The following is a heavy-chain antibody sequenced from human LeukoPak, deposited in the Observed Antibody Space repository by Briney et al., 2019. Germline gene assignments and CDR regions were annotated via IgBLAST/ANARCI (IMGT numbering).Heavy chain of an antibody. D-gene: IGHD3-22*01. J-gene: IGHJ6*02. CDR2: NYYSGST. V-gene: IGHV4-59*01. CDR1: GGSISSYY. CDR3: ARAYYYDSSGYWGPIRSYYGMDV. Sequence: PSETLSLTCTVSGGSISSYYWSWIRQPPGKGLEWIGYNYYSGSTNYNPSLKSRVTISVDTSKNQFSLKLSSVTAADTAVYYCARAYYYDSSGYWGPIRSYYGMDVWGQGTTVTVSS.